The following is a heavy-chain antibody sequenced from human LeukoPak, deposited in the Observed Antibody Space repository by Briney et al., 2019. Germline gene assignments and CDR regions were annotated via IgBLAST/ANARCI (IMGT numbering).Heavy chain of an antibody. J-gene: IGHJ5*02. Sequence: PSETLSLTCTVSGYSISSGYYWGWIRQPPGKGLEWIGSIYHSGSTYYNPSLKSRVTISVDTSKNQFSLKLSSVTAADTAVYYCARGLSYDFWSGNWFDPWGQGTLVTVSS. D-gene: IGHD3-3*01. CDR2: IYHSGST. CDR3: ARGLSYDFWSGNWFDP. CDR1: GYSISSGYY. V-gene: IGHV4-38-2*02.